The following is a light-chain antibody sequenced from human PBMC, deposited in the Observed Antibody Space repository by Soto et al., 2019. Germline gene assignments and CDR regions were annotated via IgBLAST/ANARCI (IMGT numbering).Light chain of an antibody. CDR2: GAS. CDR3: QQRSIWPLT. CDR1: QSVDNN. J-gene: IGKJ5*01. Sequence: EIVMTQSPVTLSASPGESATLSCRASQSVDNNVAWYQQKPGQAPRLLIYGASSRATGIPARFSGSGSGTDFTLTISSLEPEDFAVYYCQQRSIWPLTFGQGTRLEIK. V-gene: IGKV3-11*01.